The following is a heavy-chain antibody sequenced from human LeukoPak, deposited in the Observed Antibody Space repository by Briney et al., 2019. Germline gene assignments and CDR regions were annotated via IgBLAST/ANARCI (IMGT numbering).Heavy chain of an antibody. CDR3: TRDPDG. J-gene: IGHJ4*02. V-gene: IGHV3-66*01. CDR2: IYSGGDT. CDR1: GFSVSDFF. Sequence: SGGSLRLPCAASGFSVSDFFMSWVRLAPGKGLEWVSVIYSGGDTFHAESVKGRFTLSRDNSKNILYLQMNSLRAEDTAVYYCTRDPDGWGQGTLVTVSS.